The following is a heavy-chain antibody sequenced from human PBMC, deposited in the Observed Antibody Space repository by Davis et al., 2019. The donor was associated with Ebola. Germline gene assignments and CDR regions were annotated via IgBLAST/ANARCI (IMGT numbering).Heavy chain of an antibody. CDR3: ARGMEYQLISRWFDP. V-gene: IGHV1-69*10. J-gene: IGHJ5*02. CDR2: IIPILGIA. CDR1: GGTFSSYA. D-gene: IGHD2-2*01. Sequence: SVKVSCKASGGTFSSYAISWVRQAPGQGLEWMGGIIPILGIANYAQKFQGRVTITADKSTSTAYMELSSLRSEDTAVYYCARGMEYQLISRWFDPWGQGTLVTVSS.